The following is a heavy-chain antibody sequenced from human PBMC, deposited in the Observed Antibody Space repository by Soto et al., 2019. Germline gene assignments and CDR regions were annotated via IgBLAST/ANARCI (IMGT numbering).Heavy chain of an antibody. CDR3: AKDKQQLGDRDYYYGMDV. CDR1: GFTFSSYG. J-gene: IGHJ6*02. CDR2: ISYDGSNK. Sequence: ESGGGVVQPGRSLRLSCAASGFTFSSYGMHWVRQAPGKGLEWVAVISYDGSNKYYADSVKGRFTISRDNSKNTLYLQMNSLRAEDTAVYYCAKDKQQLGDRDYYYGMDVWGQGTTVTVSS. V-gene: IGHV3-30*18. D-gene: IGHD6-13*01.